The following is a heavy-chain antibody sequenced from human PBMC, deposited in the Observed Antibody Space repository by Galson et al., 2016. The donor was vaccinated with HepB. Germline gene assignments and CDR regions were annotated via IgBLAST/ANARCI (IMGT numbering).Heavy chain of an antibody. Sequence: SLRLSCAASGFTFSNYDMHWVRQAPGKGLEWVAFIWYDGNNKYYADSVKGRFTISRDNSKNTLYLQMNSLRAEDTAVYYCAGLTGEKASAFDIWGQGTMVTVSS. CDR1: GFTFSNYD. CDR3: AGLTGEKASAFDI. D-gene: IGHD7-27*01. J-gene: IGHJ3*02. V-gene: IGHV3-33*01. CDR2: IWYDGNNK.